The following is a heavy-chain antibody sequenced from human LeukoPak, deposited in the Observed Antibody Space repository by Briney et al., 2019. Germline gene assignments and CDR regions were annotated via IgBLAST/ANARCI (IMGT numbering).Heavy chain of an antibody. CDR3: ARDDGDGYIYYFDY. D-gene: IGHD5-24*01. J-gene: IGHJ4*02. V-gene: IGHV3-66*01. Sequence: GGSLRLSCAASGFTVSSNYMSWVRQAPGKGLEWGSVVYAVGTTYYADSVKGRFTLSRDNAKNTLYLQMNSLRAEDTAVYYCARDDGDGYIYYFDYWGPGTLVTVSS. CDR1: GFTVSSNY. CDR2: VYAVGTT.